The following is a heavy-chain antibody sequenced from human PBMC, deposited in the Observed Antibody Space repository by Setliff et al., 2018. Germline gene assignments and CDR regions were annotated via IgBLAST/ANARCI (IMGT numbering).Heavy chain of an antibody. Sequence: VSCKASGYSLTRYYIHWVRQTPGQGLEWMGIINPSGGRLSYAEKFQDRVTMTRDTSTNTVYMDLSSLRDDDTAVYYCAREVSTGENSGCDIWGQGTVVTVSS. J-gene: IGHJ3*02. D-gene: IGHD3-9*01. CDR1: GYSLTRYY. CDR2: INPSGGRL. V-gene: IGHV1-46*01. CDR3: AREVSTGENSGCDI.